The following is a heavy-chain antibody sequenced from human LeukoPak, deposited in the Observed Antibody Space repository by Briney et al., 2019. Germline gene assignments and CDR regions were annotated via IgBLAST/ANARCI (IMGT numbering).Heavy chain of an antibody. CDR2: INPSGGST. V-gene: IGHV1-46*01. D-gene: IGHD5-18*01. CDR1: GYTFTSYY. CDR3: ARVRSEAMVNPDDAFDI. J-gene: IGHJ3*02. Sequence: ASVKVSCKASGYTFTSYYMHWVRQAPGQGLEWMGIINPSGGSTSYARKFQGRVTMTRDTSTSTVYMELSSLRSEDTAVYYCARVRSEAMVNPDDAFDIWGQGTMVTVSS.